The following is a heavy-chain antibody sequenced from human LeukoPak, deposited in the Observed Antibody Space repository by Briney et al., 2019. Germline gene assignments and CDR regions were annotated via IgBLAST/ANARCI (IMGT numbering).Heavy chain of an antibody. CDR1: GGSISSSSYY. D-gene: IGHD6-6*01. CDR2: IYYSGST. J-gene: IGHJ4*02. Sequence: PSETLSLTCTVSGGSISSSSYYWGWIRQPPGKGLEWIGSIYYSGSTNYNPSLKSRVTISVDTSKNQFSLKLSSVTAADTAVYYCANPIAAPGYWGQGTLVTVSS. CDR3: ANPIAAPGY. V-gene: IGHV4-39*07.